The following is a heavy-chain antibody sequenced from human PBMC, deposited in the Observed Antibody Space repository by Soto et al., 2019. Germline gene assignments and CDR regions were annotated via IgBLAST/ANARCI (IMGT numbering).Heavy chain of an antibody. D-gene: IGHD1-26*01. J-gene: IGHJ3*01. CDR3: ARGDRGAFDL. CDR1: GFTFSYYG. CDR2: IHSDGSST. V-gene: IGHV3-74*01. Sequence: EVQLVNSGGGLVRPGGSLGLSCAASGFTFSYYGMHWVRQAPGKGLVWVSRIHSDGSSTTYADFVKGRFIISRDNARNTVDLQMNSVRVEDTAVYYCARGDRGAFDLWGQGTVVTVSS.